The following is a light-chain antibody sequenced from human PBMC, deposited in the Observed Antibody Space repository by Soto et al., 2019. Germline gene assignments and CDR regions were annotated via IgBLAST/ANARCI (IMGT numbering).Light chain of an antibody. CDR1: QSLRSS. J-gene: IGKJ1*01. V-gene: IGKV3-15*01. CDR3: QKYNNWPRK. CDR2: DAS. Sequence: ETMMTQSPDTLSVSLVEIATLSFRASQSLRSSLAWYQQKPGQAPRLLIYDASTRATGIPARFSGSGSGTEFTLTISSLQSEDFAVYYCQKYNNWPRKFGQGTKVDIK.